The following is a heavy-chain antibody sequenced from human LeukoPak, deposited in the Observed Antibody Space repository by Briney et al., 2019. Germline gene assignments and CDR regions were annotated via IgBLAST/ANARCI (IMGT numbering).Heavy chain of an antibody. D-gene: IGHD3-22*01. CDR3: AKIGYDSSGYFYSY. Sequence: PGGSLRLSCAASGFTLSNYAMNWVRQAPGKGLEWVSSISGSGTNTYYADSVKGRLTISRDTSKNTLYLQMNSLRAEDTAVYYCAKIGYDSSGYFYSYWGQGTLVTVSS. CDR1: GFTLSNYA. J-gene: IGHJ4*02. V-gene: IGHV3-23*01. CDR2: ISGSGTNT.